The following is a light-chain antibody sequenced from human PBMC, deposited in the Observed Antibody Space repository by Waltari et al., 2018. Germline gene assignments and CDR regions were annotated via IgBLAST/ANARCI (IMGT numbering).Light chain of an antibody. CDR3: QQYWSIPWT. Sequence: IQMTQSPSSLPASIGDRVPIPSRPIYAFTNSLPRDQQKPGQAPKVLLDAGSRVESGVPSRFSGSGSGTDDTLTISSLQPEDFATYYCQQYWSIPWTFGQGAKVEI. CDR1: YAFTNS. CDR2: AGS. V-gene: IGKV1-NL1*01. J-gene: IGKJ1*01.